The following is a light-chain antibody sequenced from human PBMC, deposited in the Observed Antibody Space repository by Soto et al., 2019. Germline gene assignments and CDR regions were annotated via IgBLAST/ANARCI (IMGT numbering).Light chain of an antibody. CDR2: GAS. CDR3: QQDGSSGT. V-gene: IGKV3-20*01. Sequence: EIVLPQSPATLSLSPGERATLSSSASPSVSNNYLAWYQQKPGQAPRLLIYGASNRATGIPDRFSGSGSGTDFTLTISRLEPEDFAVKYGQQDGSSGTFGQGTKVDI. J-gene: IGKJ1*01. CDR1: PSVSNNY.